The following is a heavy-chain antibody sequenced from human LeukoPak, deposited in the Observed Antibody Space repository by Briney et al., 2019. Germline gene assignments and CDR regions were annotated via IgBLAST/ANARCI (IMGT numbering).Heavy chain of an antibody. CDR3: ARLTSGSYHLYFDY. Sequence: GGSLRLSCAASGFTVSSSFLSWVRQAPGKGLEWLSIIYSDGGSTYYADSAKGRFTISRDNSKNTLYLQMNSLRAEDTALYYCARLTSGSYHLYFDYWGLGTLVTVSS. CDR1: GFTVSSSF. J-gene: IGHJ4*02. D-gene: IGHD3-10*01. V-gene: IGHV3-66*01. CDR2: IYSDGGST.